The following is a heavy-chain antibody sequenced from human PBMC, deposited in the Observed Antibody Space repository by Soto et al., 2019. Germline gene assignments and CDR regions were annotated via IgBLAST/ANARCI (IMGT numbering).Heavy chain of an antibody. CDR2: ISAYNGNT. CDR3: ARDPDNWKLVVTFDY. CDR1: GYTFTSYG. V-gene: IGHV1-18*01. Sequence: GASVKVSCKASGYTFTSYGISWVRQAPGQGLEWMGWISAYNGNTNYAQKLQGRVTMTTDTSTSTAYMELSSLRSEDTAVYYCARDPDNWKLVVTFDYWGQGTLVTVS. J-gene: IGHJ4*02. D-gene: IGHD1-20*01.